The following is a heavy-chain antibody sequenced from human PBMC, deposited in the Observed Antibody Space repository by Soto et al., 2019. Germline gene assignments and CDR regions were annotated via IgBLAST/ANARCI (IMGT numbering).Heavy chain of an antibody. D-gene: IGHD2-15*01. CDR2: ILHTGGT. J-gene: IGHJ3*02. CDR1: GGSISGGGFY. V-gene: IGHV4-30-2*01. Sequence: SETLSLTCAVSGGSISGGGFYWSWIRQPPGKGLEWIGYILHTGGTQYNPSLKSRVSMSVDKSKNQFSLRLRSVTAAGTAVYYCARDMTTYCNGGSCYDLHAFDIWGQGTNVTVSS. CDR3: ARDMTTYCNGGSCYDLHAFDI.